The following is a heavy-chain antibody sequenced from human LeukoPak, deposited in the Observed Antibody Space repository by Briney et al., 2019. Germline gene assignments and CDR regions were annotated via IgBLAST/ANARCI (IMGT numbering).Heavy chain of an antibody. CDR1: GGSFSGYY. Sequence: SETLSLTCAVYGGSFSGYYWSWIRQPPGKGLEWIGYIYYSGSTNYNPSLKSRVTISVDTSKNQFSLKLSSVTAADTAVYYCARQTSSGWSRGMENWFDPWGQGTLVTVSS. D-gene: IGHD6-19*01. V-gene: IGHV4-59*08. J-gene: IGHJ5*02. CDR2: IYYSGST. CDR3: ARQTSSGWSRGMENWFDP.